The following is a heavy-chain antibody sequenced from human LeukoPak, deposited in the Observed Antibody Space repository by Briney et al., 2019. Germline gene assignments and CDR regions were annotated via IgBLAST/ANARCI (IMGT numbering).Heavy chain of an antibody. CDR3: ARDRGVDWQYFDY. V-gene: IGHV3-21*01. D-gene: IGHD3-9*01. CDR2: VSSSSSYI. CDR1: GFTFSSYS. J-gene: IGHJ4*02. Sequence: GGSLRLSCAASGFTFSSYSMNWVRQAPGKGLEWVSSVSSSSSYIYYADSVKGRFTISRDNAKNSLYLQMNSLRAEDTAVYYCARDRGVDWQYFDYWGQGTLVTVSS.